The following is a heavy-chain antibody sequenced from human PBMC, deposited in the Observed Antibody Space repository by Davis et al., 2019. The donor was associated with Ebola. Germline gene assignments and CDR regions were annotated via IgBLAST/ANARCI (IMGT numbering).Heavy chain of an antibody. CDR1: GGSISSSSYY. Sequence: MPSETLSLTCAVSGGSISSSSYYWGWIRQPPGKGLEWIGSIYYSGSTYYNPSLKSRVTISVDTSKNQFSLKLSSVTAADTAVYYCARGKAAAGSNWFDPWGQGTLVTVSS. V-gene: IGHV4-39*07. D-gene: IGHD6-13*01. CDR2: IYYSGST. J-gene: IGHJ5*02. CDR3: ARGKAAAGSNWFDP.